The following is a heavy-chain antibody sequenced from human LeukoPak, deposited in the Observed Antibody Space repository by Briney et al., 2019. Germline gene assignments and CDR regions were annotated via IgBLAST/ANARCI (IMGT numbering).Heavy chain of an antibody. CDR2: ISYDGSNE. D-gene: IGHD3-10*01. CDR1: GFTFSSYW. CDR3: ARGYSGSGRYFDY. Sequence: GGSLRLSCAASGFTFSSYWMSWVRQAPGKGLEWVAVISYDGSNEYYADSVKGRFTISRDNSKNTLYLQMNSLRAEDTAVYYCARGYSGSGRYFDYWGQGTLVTVSS. J-gene: IGHJ4*02. V-gene: IGHV3-30-3*01.